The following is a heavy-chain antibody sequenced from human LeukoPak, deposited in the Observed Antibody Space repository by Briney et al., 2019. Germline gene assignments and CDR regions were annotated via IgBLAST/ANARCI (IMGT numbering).Heavy chain of an antibody. CDR3: ARLGVPAGFDY. CDR2: ISAYNGNT. CDR1: GYTFTGYY. Sequence: ASVNVSCKASGYTFTGYYMHWVRQAPGQGLEWMGWISAYNGNTNYAQKLQGRVTITADESTSTAYMELCSLRSEDTAVYYCARLGVPAGFDYWGQGTLVTVSS. D-gene: IGHD2-2*01. J-gene: IGHJ4*02. V-gene: IGHV1-18*04.